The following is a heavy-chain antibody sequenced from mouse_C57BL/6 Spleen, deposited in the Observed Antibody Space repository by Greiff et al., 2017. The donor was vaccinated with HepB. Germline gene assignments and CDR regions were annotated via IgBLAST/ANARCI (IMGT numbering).Heavy chain of an antibody. D-gene: IGHD1-1*01. Sequence: VQLQQSGPELVKPGASVKISCKASGYTFTDYYMNWVKQSHGKSLEWIGDINPNNGGTSYNQKFKGKATLTVDKSSSTAYMELRSLTSEDSAVYYCARGNYGSSYGYYAMDYWGQRTSVTVSS. CDR2: INPNNGGT. CDR3: ARGNYGSSYGYYAMDY. CDR1: GYTFTDYY. J-gene: IGHJ4*01. V-gene: IGHV1-26*01.